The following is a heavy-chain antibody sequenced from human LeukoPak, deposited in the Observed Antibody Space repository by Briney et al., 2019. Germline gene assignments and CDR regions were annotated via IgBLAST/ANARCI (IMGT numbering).Heavy chain of an antibody. CDR1: GGSISSYY. J-gene: IGHJ4*02. V-gene: IGHV4-4*09. CDR2: IYTSGST. Sequence: PSETLSFTCTVSGGSISSYYWSWIRQPPGKGLEWIGYIYTSGSTNYNPSLKSRVTISVDTSKNQFSLKLSSVTAADTAVYYCARHKDGYNFDYWGQGTLVTVSS. CDR3: ARHKDGYNFDY. D-gene: IGHD5-24*01.